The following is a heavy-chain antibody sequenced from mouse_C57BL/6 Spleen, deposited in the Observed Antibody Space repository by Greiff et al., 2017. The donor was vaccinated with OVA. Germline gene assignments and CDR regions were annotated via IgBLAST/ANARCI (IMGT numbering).Heavy chain of an antibody. D-gene: IGHD2-10*01. CDR1: GYTFTDYY. CDR2: INPNNGGT. J-gene: IGHJ3*01. V-gene: IGHV1-26*01. CDR3: ARSSYSFSWFAY. Sequence: VQLQQSGPELVKPGASVKISCKASGYTFTDYYLNWVKQSHGKSLEWIGDINPNNGGTSYNQKFKGKATLTVDKSSSTAYMELRSLTSEDSAVYYCARSSYSFSWFAYWGQGTLVTVSA.